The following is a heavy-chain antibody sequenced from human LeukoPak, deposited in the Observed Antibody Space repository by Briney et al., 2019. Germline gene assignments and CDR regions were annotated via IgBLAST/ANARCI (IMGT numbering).Heavy chain of an antibody. J-gene: IGHJ4*02. CDR3: ARVVGEQLVFDY. Sequence: ASVKVSCKASGYTFTSYYMHWVRQAPGQGLEWMGIINPSGGGTSYAQKFQGRVTMTRDTSTSTVYMELSSLRSEDTAVYYCARVVGEQLVFDYWGQGTLVTVSS. V-gene: IGHV1-46*01. CDR1: GYTFTSYY. D-gene: IGHD6-13*01. CDR2: INPSGGGT.